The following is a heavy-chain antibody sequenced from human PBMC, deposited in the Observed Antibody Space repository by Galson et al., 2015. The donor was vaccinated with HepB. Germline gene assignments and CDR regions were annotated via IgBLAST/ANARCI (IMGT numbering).Heavy chain of an antibody. Sequence: SETLSLTCTVSGGSITSSYWSWIRQPPGKGLEWIGFTYYTGNIHYSPSLSSRVTISIGTSKNQFSLRLTSVTAADTAVYYCAKGGDSGILVHAFDIWGQGTMVAVSS. CDR2: TYYTGNI. D-gene: IGHD2-21*02. CDR1: GGSITSSY. V-gene: IGHV4-59*01. CDR3: AKGGDSGILVHAFDI. J-gene: IGHJ3*02.